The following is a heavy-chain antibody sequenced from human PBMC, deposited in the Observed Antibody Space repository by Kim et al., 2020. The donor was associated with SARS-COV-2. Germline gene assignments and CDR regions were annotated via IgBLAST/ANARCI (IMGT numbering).Heavy chain of an antibody. Sequence: SVKGRFTISRDNSKNPLYLQMNSLRAEDTAVYYCARDPAVAGEEYYFDYWGQGTLVTVSS. V-gene: IGHV3-30*07. CDR3: ARDPAVAGEEYYFDY. J-gene: IGHJ4*02. D-gene: IGHD6-19*01.